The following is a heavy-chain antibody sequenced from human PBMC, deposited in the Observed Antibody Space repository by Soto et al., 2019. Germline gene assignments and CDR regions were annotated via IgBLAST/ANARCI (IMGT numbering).Heavy chain of an antibody. D-gene: IGHD1-26*01. CDR1: GGSISSYY. CDR2: IYYSGST. J-gene: IGHJ4*02. V-gene: IGHV4-59*01. CDR3: ARDVGNPYYFDY. Sequence: PSETLSLTCTVSGGSISSYYWSLIRQPPGKGLEWIGYIYYSGSTNYNPSLKSRVTISVDTSKNQFSLKLSSVTAADTAVYYCARDVGNPYYFDYWGQGTLVTVSS.